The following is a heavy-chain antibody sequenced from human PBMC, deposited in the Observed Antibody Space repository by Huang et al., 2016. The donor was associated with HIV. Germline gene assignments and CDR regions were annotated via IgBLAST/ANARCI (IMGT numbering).Heavy chain of an antibody. V-gene: IGHV1-18*01. J-gene: IGHJ4*02. Sequence: QIQLVQSGPEVKKPGASVKVSCKASGYTFSIYGISWVRQAPGQGPEWMGWVSAYSGDTNYSQKFQGRVTMTADTSASTAYMDLRSLTSDDTAVYYCARVPGDHFSDYWGQGTLVTVSS. CDR2: VSAYSGDT. CDR3: ARVPGDHFSDY. CDR1: GYTFSIYG.